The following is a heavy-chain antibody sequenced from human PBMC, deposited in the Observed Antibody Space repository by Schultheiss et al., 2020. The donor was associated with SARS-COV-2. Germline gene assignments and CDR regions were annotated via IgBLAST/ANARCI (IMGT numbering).Heavy chain of an antibody. CDR3: ARVGRDCSHGVCYNAEYFQH. V-gene: IGHV3-33*08. J-gene: IGHJ1*01. D-gene: IGHD2-8*01. Sequence: GGSLRLSCAASGFTFSSYAMHWVRQAPGKGLEWVAVLWYDGNREYYADSVRGRFTIYRDNTRDTVFLQLDRLRREDTAVYYCARVGRDCSHGVCYNAEYFQHWGQGTLVTVSS. CDR1: GFTFSSYA. CDR2: LWYDGNRE.